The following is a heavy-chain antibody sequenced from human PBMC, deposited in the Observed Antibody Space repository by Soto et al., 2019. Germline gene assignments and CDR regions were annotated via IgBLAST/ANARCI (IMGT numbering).Heavy chain of an antibody. D-gene: IGHD3-3*01. Sequence: QVQLQESGPGLVKPSETLSLTCTVSGGSISTYYWAWIRQPPGKGLEWIGYVHYSGTTNYNPSLKSRFTRSVDTSKNQFALKLRSVTAADTAVYYCARGKIIGPWGQGTLVTVSS. CDR3: ARGKIIGP. J-gene: IGHJ5*02. V-gene: IGHV4-59*01. CDR1: GGSISTYY. CDR2: VHYSGTT.